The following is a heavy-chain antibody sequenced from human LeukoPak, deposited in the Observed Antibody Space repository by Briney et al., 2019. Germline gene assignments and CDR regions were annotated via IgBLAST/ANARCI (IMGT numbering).Heavy chain of an antibody. CDR2: IYHSGST. V-gene: IGHV4-38-2*01. CDR1: GYSISSGYY. CDR3: ARPQWLVPHGRGAFDY. J-gene: IGHJ4*02. D-gene: IGHD6-19*01. Sequence: SETLSLTCAVSGYSISSGYYWGWIRPPPGKGLEWIGIIYHSGSTYYNPSLKSRVTISVDTSKNQFSLKLSSVTAADTAVYYCARPQWLVPHGRGAFDYWGQGTLVTVSS.